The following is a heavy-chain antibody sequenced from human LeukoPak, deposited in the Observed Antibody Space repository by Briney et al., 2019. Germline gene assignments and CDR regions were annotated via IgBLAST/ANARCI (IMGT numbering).Heavy chain of an antibody. V-gene: IGHV3-74*01. CDR3: ARDFPYYYGMDV. J-gene: IGHJ6*02. CDR1: GFTFSSYW. CDR2: INSDGSST. Sequence: GGSLRLSCAASGFTFSSYWMHWVRQAPGKGLVWVSRINSDGSSTSYADSVKGRFTISRVNAKNTLYLQMNSLRAEDTAVYYCARDFPYYYGMDVWGQGTTVTVSS.